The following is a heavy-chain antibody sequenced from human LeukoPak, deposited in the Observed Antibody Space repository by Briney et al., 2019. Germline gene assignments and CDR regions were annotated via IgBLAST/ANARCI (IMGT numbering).Heavy chain of an antibody. CDR2: INHSGST. D-gene: IGHD2-15*01. CDR1: GGSFSGYY. J-gene: IGHJ5*02. CDR3: AREGIVVVVDATQNWFDP. V-gene: IGHV4-34*01. Sequence: SETLSLTCADYGGSFSGYYWSWTRQPPGKGLEWIGEINHSGSTNYNPSLKSRVTISVDTSKNQFSLKLSSVTAVETAVYYCAREGIVVVVDATQNWFDPWGQGTLVTVSS.